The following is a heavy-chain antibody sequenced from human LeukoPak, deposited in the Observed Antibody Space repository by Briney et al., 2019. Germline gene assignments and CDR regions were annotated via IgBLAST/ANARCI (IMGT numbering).Heavy chain of an antibody. CDR2: INPSAGTT. V-gene: IGHV1-46*01. Sequence: ASVKVSCKASGNTFTNYYMHWVRQAPGQGLEWMGIINPSAGTTTYAQKFQGRVTMTRDTSTSTVYMELSSLRSEDTAVYYCARVAIGSWYFDLWGRGTLVTVSS. CDR1: GNTFTNYY. J-gene: IGHJ2*01. D-gene: IGHD2-15*01. CDR3: ARVAIGSWYFDL.